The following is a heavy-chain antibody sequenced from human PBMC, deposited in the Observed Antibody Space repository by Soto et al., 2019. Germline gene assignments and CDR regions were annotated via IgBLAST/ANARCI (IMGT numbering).Heavy chain of an antibody. CDR2: FYYGGST. Sequence: QVQLQESGPGLVKPSQTLSLTCTVSGGSISSGAYYWSWIRQHPGKGLEWIGYFYYGGSTYYNPSLKSRVTISVDTSQNQFSLKRTSATAAATAVSYCARGGGDFWGQGTLVTVSS. D-gene: IGHD3-16*01. CDR3: ARGGGDF. V-gene: IGHV4-31*03. CDR1: GGSISSGAYY. J-gene: IGHJ4*02.